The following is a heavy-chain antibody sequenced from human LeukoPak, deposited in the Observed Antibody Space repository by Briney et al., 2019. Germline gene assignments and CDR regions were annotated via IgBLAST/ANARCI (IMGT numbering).Heavy chain of an antibody. D-gene: IGHD1-7*01. Sequence: PGGSLRLSCAASGFTFSSYWRSWVRQAPGKGLEWVANIKQDGSEKYYVDSVKGRFTISRDNAKNSLYLQMNSLRADDTAVYYCARGEELLFYFDYWGQGTLVTVSS. CDR3: ARGEELLFYFDY. CDR1: GFTFSSYW. V-gene: IGHV3-7*04. CDR2: IKQDGSEK. J-gene: IGHJ4*02.